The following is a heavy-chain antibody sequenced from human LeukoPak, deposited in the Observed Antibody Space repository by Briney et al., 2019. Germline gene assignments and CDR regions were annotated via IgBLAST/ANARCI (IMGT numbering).Heavy chain of an antibody. V-gene: IGHV3-53*04. CDR3: AGESHNREWLRLFDY. CDR1: GFTFSPYA. CDR2: IYSGGST. J-gene: IGHJ4*02. Sequence: GGSLRLSCAASGFTFSPYALSWVRQAPGKGLEWVSVIYSGGSTYYADSVKGRFTISRHNSKNTLYLQMNSLRAEDTAVYYCAGESHNREWLRLFDYWGQGTLVTVSS. D-gene: IGHD5-12*01.